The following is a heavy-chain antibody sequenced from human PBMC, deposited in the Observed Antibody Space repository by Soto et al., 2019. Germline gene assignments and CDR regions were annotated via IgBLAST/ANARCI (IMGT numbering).Heavy chain of an antibody. D-gene: IGHD1-1*01. CDR2: VYSTGGT. CDR1: SGPTSSHN. J-gene: IGHJ6*02. V-gene: IGHV4-59*08. CDR3: VRQGIGNLHGLVEV. Sequence: QVQLQQSGPGLVKPSETLSLTCSVSSGPTSSHNWGWIRQTPGRGLEWIGYVYSTGGTSYNPSLNRRVTISADTSTNHISLTLTSVTAADTAVYYCVRQGIGNLHGLVEVWCQGTTVRVSS.